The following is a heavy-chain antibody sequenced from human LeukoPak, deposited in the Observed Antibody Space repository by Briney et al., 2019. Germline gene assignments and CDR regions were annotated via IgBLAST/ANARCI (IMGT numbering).Heavy chain of an antibody. Sequence: SVKVSCKASGGTFSSYAISWVRQAPGQGLEWMGGIIPIFGTANYAQKFQGRVTITADESTSTAYMELSSLRSEDTAVYYCARDRDTVVTPGNWFDPWGQGTLVTVSS. CDR1: GGTFSSYA. V-gene: IGHV1-69*13. J-gene: IGHJ5*02. D-gene: IGHD4-23*01. CDR3: ARDRDTVVTPGNWFDP. CDR2: IIPIFGTA.